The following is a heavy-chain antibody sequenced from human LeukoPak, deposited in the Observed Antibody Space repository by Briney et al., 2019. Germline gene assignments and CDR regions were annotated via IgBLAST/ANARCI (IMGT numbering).Heavy chain of an antibody. CDR3: TRDSGTYNWLDP. V-gene: IGHV3-73*01. J-gene: IGHJ5*02. Sequence: SGGSLRLSCTASGFAFSGSAVHWVRQSSEKGLEWVGHIDKESQFYATATAYAASVEGRFTISRDDSKNTAYLQMNSLKTEDTALYFCTRDSGTYNWLDPWGQGTLVTVSS. D-gene: IGHD1-26*01. CDR1: GFAFSGSA. CDR2: IDKESQFYATAT.